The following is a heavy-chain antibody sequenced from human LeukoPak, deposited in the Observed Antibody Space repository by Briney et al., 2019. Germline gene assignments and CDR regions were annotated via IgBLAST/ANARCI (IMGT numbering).Heavy chain of an antibody. CDR3: ARGSYYYMDV. Sequence: SETLSLTCAVSGGSISSYFCSWIRQPPGKGLEWIGYIYNSGSTKYNPSLKSRVIISVDTSKNQFSLKLSSVTAADTAVYYCARGSYYYMDVWGKGTTVTVSS. V-gene: IGHV4-59*01. J-gene: IGHJ6*03. CDR1: GGSISSYF. CDR2: IYNSGST.